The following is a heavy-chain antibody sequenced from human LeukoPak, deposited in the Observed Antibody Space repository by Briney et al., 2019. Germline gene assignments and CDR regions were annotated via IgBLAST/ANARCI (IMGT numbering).Heavy chain of an antibody. CDR3: ARSSYSSSSSV. V-gene: IGHV3-74*01. D-gene: IGHD6-6*01. J-gene: IGHJ3*01. CDR2: INIDERIT. CDR1: GFSFSTQR. Sequence: GGSLRLSCAASGFSFSTQRMHWVRQAPGKGLVWVSYINIDERITGYADSVKGRFTISRDNAKNSLYLQINSLRAEDTAVYYCARSSYSSSSSVWGQGTMVTVSS.